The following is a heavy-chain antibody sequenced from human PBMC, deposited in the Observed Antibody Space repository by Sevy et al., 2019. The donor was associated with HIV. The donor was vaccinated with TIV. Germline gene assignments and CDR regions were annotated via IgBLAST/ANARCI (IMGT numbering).Heavy chain of an antibody. CDR2: LSFGCGQI. Sequence: GESLKISCAASGFTFSKYSMSWVRQPPGKGLEWVSTLSFGCGQINYADSVKGRFTISRDNSKSSVYLQMNNLRPEDTAVYYCAREGCTKPHDYWGQGTLVTVSS. CDR1: GFTFSKYS. V-gene: IGHV3-23*01. CDR3: AREGCTKPHDY. D-gene: IGHD2-8*01. J-gene: IGHJ4*02.